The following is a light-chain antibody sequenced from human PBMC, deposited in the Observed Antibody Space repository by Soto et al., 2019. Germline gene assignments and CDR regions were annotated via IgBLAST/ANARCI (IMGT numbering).Light chain of an antibody. CDR3: QQANSFPIT. V-gene: IGKV1-12*01. CDR2: AAS. CDR1: QGISSW. Sequence: DIQMTQSPSSVSASVGDRVTVTCRASQGISSWLAWYQKKPGKAPKLLIYAASSLQSGVPSRLSGSGSGTDFTLTISSLQPEDCAIYFCQQANSFPITFGQGTRLEIK. J-gene: IGKJ5*01.